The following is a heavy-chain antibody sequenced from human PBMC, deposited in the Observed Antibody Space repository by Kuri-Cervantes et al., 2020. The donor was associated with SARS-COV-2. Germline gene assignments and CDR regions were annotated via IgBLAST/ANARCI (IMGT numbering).Heavy chain of an antibody. CDR3: ARNGAGGGSGSYFY. V-gene: IGHV1-3*01. CDR2: INAGNGNT. Sequence: ASVKVSCKASGYTFTRYSMHWVRQAPGQRLEWMGWINAGNGNTKYSQKFQGRVTITRDTSASTAYMELSSLRSEDTAVYYCARNGAGGGSGSYFYWGQGTLVTVPS. CDR1: GYTFTRYS. J-gene: IGHJ4*02. D-gene: IGHD3-10*01.